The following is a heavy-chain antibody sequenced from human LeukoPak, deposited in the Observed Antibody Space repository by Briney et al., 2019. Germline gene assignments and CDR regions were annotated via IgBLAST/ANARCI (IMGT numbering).Heavy chain of an antibody. V-gene: IGHV3-48*01. CDR2: ISSSSSTI. J-gene: IGHJ4*02. Sequence: PGGSLRLSCAASGVTLSTYAMSWVRQAPGKGLEWVSYISSSSSTIYYADSVKGRFTISRDNAKNSLYLQMNSLRAEDTAVYYCARENDGCGGDCSWTSGDFDYWGQGTLVTVSS. D-gene: IGHD2-21*02. CDR1: GVTLSTYA. CDR3: ARENDGCGGDCSWTSGDFDY.